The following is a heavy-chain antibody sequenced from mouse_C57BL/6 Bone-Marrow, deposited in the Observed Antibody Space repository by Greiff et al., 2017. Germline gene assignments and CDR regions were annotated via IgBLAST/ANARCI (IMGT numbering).Heavy chain of an antibody. CDR1: GYTFTDYY. CDR2: INPNNGGT. Sequence: EVQLQQSGPELVKPGASVKISCKASGYTFTDYYMNWVKQSHGKSLEWIGDINPNNGGTSYNQKFKGKATLTVDKSSSTAYMELRSLTSEDSAVYYCAREGPYDGYCVSFYFDYWGQGTTLTISS. CDR3: AREGPYDGYCVSFYFDY. D-gene: IGHD2-3*01. V-gene: IGHV1-26*01. J-gene: IGHJ2*01.